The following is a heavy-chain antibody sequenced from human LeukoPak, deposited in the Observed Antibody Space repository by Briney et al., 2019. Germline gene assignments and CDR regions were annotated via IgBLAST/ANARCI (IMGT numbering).Heavy chain of an antibody. CDR1: GFTFSDHY. Sequence: GGSLRLSCAASGFTFSDHYMDWVRQAPGKGLEWVGRTRNKANSYTTEYAASVKGRFTISRDDSKNSLYLQMNSLKTEDTAVYYCVESGYCSSTSCYGQQQLADYYYYMDVWGKGTTVTVSS. CDR3: VESGYCSSTSCYGQQQLADYYYYMDV. J-gene: IGHJ6*03. D-gene: IGHD2-2*03. V-gene: IGHV3-72*01. CDR2: TRNKANSYTT.